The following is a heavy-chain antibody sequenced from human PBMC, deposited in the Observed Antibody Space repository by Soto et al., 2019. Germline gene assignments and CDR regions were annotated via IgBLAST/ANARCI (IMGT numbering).Heavy chain of an antibody. CDR3: AALVRW. D-gene: IGHD1-26*01. Sequence: EVQLLESGGGLVQPGGSLRLSCAASGFTFSSSAMSWVRQAPGKGLEWVSTITPSGADTYYSDSVQGRFTISRDNSNNTVFLQMNSLRAEDTAVYSCAALVRWWGQGTLVTVSS. CDR1: GFTFSSSA. CDR2: ITPSGADT. J-gene: IGHJ4*02. V-gene: IGHV3-23*01.